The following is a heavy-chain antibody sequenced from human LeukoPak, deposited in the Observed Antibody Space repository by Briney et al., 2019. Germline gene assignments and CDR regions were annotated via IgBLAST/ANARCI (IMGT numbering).Heavy chain of an antibody. D-gene: IGHD2-2*01. J-gene: IGHJ6*03. V-gene: IGHV3-30-3*01. Sequence: HPGGSLRLSCAASGFTFSSYAMHWVRQAPGKGLEWVAVISYDGSNKYYADSVKGRFTISRDNSKNTLYLQMNSLRAEDTAVYYCARDGAYQLLLPVYYMDVWGKGTTVTVSS. CDR2: ISYDGSNK. CDR3: ARDGAYQLLLPVYYMDV. CDR1: GFTFSSYA.